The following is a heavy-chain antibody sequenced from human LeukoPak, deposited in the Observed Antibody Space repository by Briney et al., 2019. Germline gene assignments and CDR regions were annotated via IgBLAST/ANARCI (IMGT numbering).Heavy chain of an antibody. CDR2: ISSNGGST. Sequence: GGSLRLSCAASGFTFSGYAMHWVRQAPGKGLEYVSAISSNGGSTYYANSVKGRFTISRDNSKNTLYLQMGSLRAEDMAVYYCARAPRRAPFDYWGQGTLVTVSS. CDR3: ARAPRRAPFDY. V-gene: IGHV3-64*01. J-gene: IGHJ4*02. CDR1: GFTFSGYA.